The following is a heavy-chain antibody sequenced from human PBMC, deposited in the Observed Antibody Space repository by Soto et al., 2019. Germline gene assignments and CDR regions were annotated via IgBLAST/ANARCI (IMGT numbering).Heavy chain of an antibody. J-gene: IGHJ6*02. Sequence: EAHLVESGGGLVQPGGSLRVSCVASTFTINTYSLNWVRQAPGKGLEWVSSITSGSSFIDYEDSVKGRFTISGDDAKNSLLLQMSGVEADDTAVYYCARSQRNGAMDVWGQGTTVTVSS. D-gene: IGHD2-8*01. CDR1: TFTINTYS. CDR3: ARSQRNGAMDV. CDR2: ITSGSSFI. V-gene: IGHV3-21*06.